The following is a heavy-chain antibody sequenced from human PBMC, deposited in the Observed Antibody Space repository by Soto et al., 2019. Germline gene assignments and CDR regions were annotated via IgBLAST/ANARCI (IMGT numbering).Heavy chain of an antibody. D-gene: IGHD3-10*01. V-gene: IGHV3-53*01. J-gene: IGHJ5*02. CDR2: IYSGGSS. Sequence: GGSLRLSCAASGFTFSSYAMSRVRQAPGKGLEWVSVIYSGGSSYYAVSVQGRFTISRDNSENTVYLQMNSLRGEDTAMYYCARLGPYGSESYSFRYNWFDPWGQGTLVTVSS. CDR3: ARLGPYGSESYSFRYNWFDP. CDR1: GFTFSSYA.